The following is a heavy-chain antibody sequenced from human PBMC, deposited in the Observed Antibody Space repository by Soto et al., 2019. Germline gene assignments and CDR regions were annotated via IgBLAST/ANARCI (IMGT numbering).Heavy chain of an antibody. Sequence: ASVKVSCKASGFTFTSSAVQWVRQARGQRLEWIGWIVVGSGNTNYAQKFQERVTITRDMSTSTAYMELSSLRSEDTAVYYCAAVFWSGYYYYDYWGQGTLVTVSS. CDR3: AAVFWSGYYYYDY. D-gene: IGHD3-3*01. CDR1: GFTFTSSA. V-gene: IGHV1-58*01. CDR2: IVVGSGNT. J-gene: IGHJ4*02.